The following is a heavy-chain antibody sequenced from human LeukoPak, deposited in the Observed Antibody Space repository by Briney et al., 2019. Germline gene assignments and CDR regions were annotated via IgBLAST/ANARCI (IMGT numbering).Heavy chain of an antibody. J-gene: IGHJ3*02. CDR3: ARHVASGWYEVAFDI. Sequence: PSETLSLTCTVSGGSISSYYWSWLRQPPGKGLEWIGYIYYSGSTNYNPSLKSRVTISVDTSKNQFSLKLSSVTAADTAVYYCARHVASGWYEVAFDIWGQGTMVTVSS. CDR1: GGSISSYY. V-gene: IGHV4-59*08. CDR2: IYYSGST. D-gene: IGHD6-19*01.